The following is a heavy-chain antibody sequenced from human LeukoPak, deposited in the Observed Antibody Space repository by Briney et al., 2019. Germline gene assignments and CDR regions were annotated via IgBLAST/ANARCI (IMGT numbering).Heavy chain of an antibody. V-gene: IGHV3-30*02. Sequence: GGSLALSCAASGFSFDDFAMHWVRQAPGKGLAWVAYFRQDGPDEHYADAVSGRFTISRDNAKSTLWFQMYSLKVEDPAVYYYARHGSGRNYFDPFDFWGQGTLVTVS. CDR1: GFSFDDFA. CDR2: FRQDGPDE. J-gene: IGHJ5*01. CDR3: ARHGSGRNYFDPFDF. D-gene: IGHD1-26*01.